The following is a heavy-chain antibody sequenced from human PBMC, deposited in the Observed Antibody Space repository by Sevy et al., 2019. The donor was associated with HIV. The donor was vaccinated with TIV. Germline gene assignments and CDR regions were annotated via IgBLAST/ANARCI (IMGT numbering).Heavy chain of an antibody. J-gene: IGHJ3*02. CDR2: ISSNGGST. V-gene: IGHV3-64D*06. D-gene: IGHD4-17*01. Sequence: GGSLRLSCSASGFTFSSYAMHWVRQAPGKGLEYVSAISSNGGSTYYADSVKGRFTISRDNSKNTLYLQMSSLRAEDTAVYYFVKDHFRDGDYDDAFDIWGQGTMVTVSS. CDR3: VKDHFRDGDYDDAFDI. CDR1: GFTFSSYA.